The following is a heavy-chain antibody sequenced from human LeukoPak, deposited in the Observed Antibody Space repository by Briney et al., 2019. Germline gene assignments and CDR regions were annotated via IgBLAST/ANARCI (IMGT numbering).Heavy chain of an antibody. J-gene: IGHJ4*02. CDR2: ISGSGGST. D-gene: IGHD2-8*02. CDR3: AKDTYWQGRDY. V-gene: IGHV3-23*01. Sequence: GGSLRLSCAASGYTFSSYAMSWVRQAPGKGLEWVSAISGSGGSTYHADSVKGRFTVSRDNSKNTLYLQMNSLRAEDTAVYYCAKDTYWQGRDYWGQGTLVTVSS. CDR1: GYTFSSYA.